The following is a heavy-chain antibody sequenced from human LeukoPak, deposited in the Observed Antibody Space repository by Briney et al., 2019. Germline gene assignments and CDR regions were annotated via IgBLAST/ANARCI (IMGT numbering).Heavy chain of an antibody. CDR1: GFTFSSYG. V-gene: IGHV3-30*02. CDR3: AKISGPYSSGWYFDY. D-gene: IGHD6-19*01. Sequence: GGSLRLSCAASGFTFSSYGMHWVRQAPGKGLEWVAFIRYDGSNKYYADSVKGRFTISRDNSKNTLYLQMNSLRAEDTAVYYCAKISGPYSSGWYFDYWGQGTLVTVSS. CDR2: IRYDGSNK. J-gene: IGHJ4*02.